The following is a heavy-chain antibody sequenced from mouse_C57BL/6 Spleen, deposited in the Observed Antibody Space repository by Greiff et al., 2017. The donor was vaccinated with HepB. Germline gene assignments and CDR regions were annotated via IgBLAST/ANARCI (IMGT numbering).Heavy chain of an antibody. D-gene: IGHD1-1*02. V-gene: IGHV7-1*01. Sequence: EVNVVESGGGLVQSGRSLRLSCATSGFTFSDFYMEWVRQAPGKGLEWIAASRNKANDYTTEYSASVKGRFIVSRDTSQSILYLQMNALRAEDTAIYDCARDAWDGRDYWGQGTTLTVSS. CDR3: ARDAWDGRDY. CDR1: GFTFSDFY. CDR2: SRNKANDYTT. J-gene: IGHJ2*01.